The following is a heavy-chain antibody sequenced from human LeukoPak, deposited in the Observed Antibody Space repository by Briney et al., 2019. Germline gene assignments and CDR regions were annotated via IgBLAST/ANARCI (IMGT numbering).Heavy chain of an antibody. CDR2: ISYDGSNK. Sequence: GGSLRLSCAASGFTFSSYAMHWVRQAPGKGLEWVAVISYDGSNKYYADSVKGRFTISRDNSKNTLCLQMNSLRAEDTAVYYCAREAGNYGPTFDYWGQGTLVTVSS. V-gene: IGHV3-30-3*01. CDR1: GFTFSSYA. D-gene: IGHD4-11*01. CDR3: AREAGNYGPTFDY. J-gene: IGHJ4*02.